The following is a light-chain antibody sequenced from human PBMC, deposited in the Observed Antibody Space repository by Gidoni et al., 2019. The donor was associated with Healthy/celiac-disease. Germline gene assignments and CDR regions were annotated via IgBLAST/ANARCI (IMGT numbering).Light chain of an antibody. J-gene: IGKJ2*01. CDR1: QSISSY. V-gene: IGKV1-39*01. CDR3: QQSYSTPYT. Sequence: DIQLTQSPSSLPASVGDRVTITCRASQSISSYLNWYQQKPGKAPKLLIYAASSLQSGVPSRFSGSGSWTDVTLTISSLQPEDFATYYCQQSYSTPYTFGQGTKLEIK. CDR2: AAS.